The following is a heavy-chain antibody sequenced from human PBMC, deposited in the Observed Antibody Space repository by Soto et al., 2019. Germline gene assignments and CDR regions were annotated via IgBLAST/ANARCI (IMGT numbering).Heavy chain of an antibody. CDR2: IYSGGNT. V-gene: IGHV3-53*01. J-gene: IGHJ5*02. D-gene: IGHD3-16*01. CDR1: GFTVSSNY. CDR3: TKESYCSSSRCWGDNWFDP. Sequence: SCAASGFTVSSNYMSWVRQAPGKGLEWVSVIYSGGNTHYADSVKGRFTISRDNSKNTLYLQMSSLRADDTAVYFCTKESYCSSSRCWGDNWFDPWGQGTLVTVSS.